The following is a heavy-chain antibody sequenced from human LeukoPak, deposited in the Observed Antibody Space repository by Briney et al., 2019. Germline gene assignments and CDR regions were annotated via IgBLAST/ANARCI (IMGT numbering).Heavy chain of an antibody. V-gene: IGHV1-8*01. Sequence: GASVKVSCKASGYTSTSYDINWVRQATGQGLEWMGWMNPNSGNTGYAQKFQGRVAMTRNTSISTAYMELSSLRSEDTAVYYCARRSQAGGTGIGYWGQGTLVTVSS. D-gene: IGHD6-19*01. CDR2: MNPNSGNT. J-gene: IGHJ4*02. CDR3: ARRSQAGGTGIGY. CDR1: GYTSTSYD.